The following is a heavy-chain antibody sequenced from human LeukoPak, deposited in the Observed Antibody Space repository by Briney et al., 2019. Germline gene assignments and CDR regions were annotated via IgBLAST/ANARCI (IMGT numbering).Heavy chain of an antibody. CDR1: GGSFSGYY. D-gene: IGHD1-1*01. CDR3: ARAVQLERPPPLIGYYYMDV. J-gene: IGHJ6*03. CDR2: IYYSGST. Sequence: SGTLSLTCAVYGGSFSGYYWSWIRQPPGKGLEWIGYIYYSGSTNYNSSLKSRVTISLDTSKNQFSLKLNSVTAADTAVYYCARAVQLERPPPLIGYYYMDVWGKGTTVTVSS. V-gene: IGHV4-59*01.